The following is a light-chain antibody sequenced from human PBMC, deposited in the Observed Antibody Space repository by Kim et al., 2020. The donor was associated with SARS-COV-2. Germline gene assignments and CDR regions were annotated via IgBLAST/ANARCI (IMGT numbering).Light chain of an antibody. Sequence: STGERATLSCGASQSVSSNLAWYQQKPGQAPRLLIYGASTRATGIPARFSGSGSGTEFTLTISSLQSEDFAVYYCQQYNNWPSMYTFGQGTKLEI. CDR1: QSVSSN. V-gene: IGKV3-15*01. J-gene: IGKJ2*01. CDR2: GAS. CDR3: QQYNNWPSMYT.